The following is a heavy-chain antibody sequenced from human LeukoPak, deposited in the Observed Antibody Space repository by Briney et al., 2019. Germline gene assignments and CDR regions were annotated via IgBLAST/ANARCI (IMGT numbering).Heavy chain of an antibody. D-gene: IGHD3-22*01. CDR3: ARSPHYDSSGYYYYFDS. J-gene: IGHJ4*02. CDR2: IYSGGTT. V-gene: IGHV3-53*01. Sequence: GGSLRLSCAASGFIVSSNYMISVRQARGQGLEWVSVIYSGGTTDYAGSVKGRFTISRDNSKNTVYLQMNSLRAEDTAVYFCARSPHYDSSGYYYYFDSWGQGTLVTVSS. CDR1: GFIVSSNY.